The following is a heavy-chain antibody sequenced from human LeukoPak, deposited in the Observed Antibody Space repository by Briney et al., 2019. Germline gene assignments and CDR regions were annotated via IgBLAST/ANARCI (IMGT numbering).Heavy chain of an antibody. Sequence: SEALSLTCAVYGGSFSGYYWSWIRQPPGKGLEWIGEIGHSGDTKYNASLKSRVSLSVDTSKNQISLKMNFVTAADTALYYCARGHLRTGTREFDSWGQGTLVIASS. CDR2: IGHSGDT. V-gene: IGHV4-34*01. J-gene: IGHJ4*02. D-gene: IGHD1-7*01. CDR3: ARGHLRTGTREFDS. CDR1: GGSFSGYY.